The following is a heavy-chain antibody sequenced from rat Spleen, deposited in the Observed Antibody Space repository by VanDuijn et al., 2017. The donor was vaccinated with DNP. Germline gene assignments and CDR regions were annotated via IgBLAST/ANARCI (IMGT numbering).Heavy chain of an antibody. D-gene: IGHD1-4*01. CDR2: ISYDGGST. V-gene: IGHV5-19*01. CDR1: GFTFSNSG. Sequence: EVQLVESGGGLVQPGRSLKLSCAASGFTFSNSGMHWIRQAPTKGLEWVAYISYDGGSTYSPDSVKGRFTISRDNTKNTLYLQMNSLRSEDTATYYCTRGNYYALDAWGQGTSVTVSS. CDR3: TRGNYYALDA. J-gene: IGHJ4*01.